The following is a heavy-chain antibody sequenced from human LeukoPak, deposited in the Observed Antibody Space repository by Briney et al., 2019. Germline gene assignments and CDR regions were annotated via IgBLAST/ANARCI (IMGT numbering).Heavy chain of an antibody. CDR3: ARFDLQNYYMDV. V-gene: IGHV1-8*01. CDR1: GYTFTSYD. Sequence: ASVKVSCKASGYTFTSYDINWVRQATGQGLEWMAWMNPNSGNTGYAQKFQGRVTMTRNTSISTAYMELSSLRSEDTAVYYCARFDLQNYYMDVWGKGTTVTVSS. CDR2: MNPNSGNT. D-gene: IGHD3-9*01. J-gene: IGHJ6*03.